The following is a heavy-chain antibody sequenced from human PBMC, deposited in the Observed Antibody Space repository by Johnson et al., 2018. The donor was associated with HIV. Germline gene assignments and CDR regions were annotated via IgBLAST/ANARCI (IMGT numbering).Heavy chain of an antibody. D-gene: IGHD2-15*01. CDR3: AKGGYCSGGSCYPDAFDI. J-gene: IGHJ3*02. Sequence: VQLVESGGGLIQPGGSLRLSCAASGFTVSSNYMSWVRQAPGKGLEWVSGINWNGGSTGYADSVKGRFTISRDNAKNSLYLQMNSLRVEDTALYYCAKGGYCSGGSCYPDAFDIWGQGTMVTVSS. CDR1: GFTVSSNY. V-gene: IGHV3-20*04. CDR2: INWNGGST.